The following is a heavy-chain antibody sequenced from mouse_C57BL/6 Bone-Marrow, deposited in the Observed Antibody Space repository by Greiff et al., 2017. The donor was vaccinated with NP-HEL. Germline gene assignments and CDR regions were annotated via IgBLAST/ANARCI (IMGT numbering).Heavy chain of an antibody. V-gene: IGHV1-26*01. J-gene: IGHJ4*01. CDR3: ARRRISLPPPMDY. CDR2: INPNNGGT. Sequence: VQLQQSGPELVKPGASVKISCKASGYTFTDYYMNWVKQSHGKSLEWIGDINPNNGGTSYNQKFKGKATLTVDKSSSTAYMELRSLTSEDSAVYYCARRRISLPPPMDYWGQGTSVTVSS. CDR1: GYTFTDYY. D-gene: IGHD2-10*01.